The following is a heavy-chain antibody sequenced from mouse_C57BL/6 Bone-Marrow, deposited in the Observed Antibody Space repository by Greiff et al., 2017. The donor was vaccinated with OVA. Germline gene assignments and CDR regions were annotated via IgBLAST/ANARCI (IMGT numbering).Heavy chain of an antibody. CDR1: GYTFTSYW. Sequence: QVQLKQPGAELVKPGTSVKLSCKASGYTFTSYWMHWVKQRPGQGLEWIGVIDPYDSYTNYTQKFKGQATLTVDTSSSTAYMQLSSLTSEDSAVYYCARTAEDYDRCYALGYWGQGTSVTVSS. J-gene: IGHJ4*01. V-gene: IGHV1-59*01. CDR2: IDPYDSYT. D-gene: IGHD2-4*01. CDR3: ARTAEDYDRCYALGY.